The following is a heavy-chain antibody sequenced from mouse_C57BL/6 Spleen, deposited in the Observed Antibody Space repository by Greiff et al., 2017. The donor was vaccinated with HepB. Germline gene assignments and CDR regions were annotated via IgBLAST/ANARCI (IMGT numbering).Heavy chain of an antibody. Sequence: EVQVVESGGGLVKPGGSLKLSCAASGFTFSSYTMSWVRQTPEKRLEWVATISGGGGNTYYPDSVKGRFTISRDNAKNTLYLQMSSLRSEDTALYYCAGDYGSSLDYWGQGTTLTVSS. CDR3: AGDYGSSLDY. CDR2: ISGGGGNT. J-gene: IGHJ2*01. V-gene: IGHV5-9*01. CDR1: GFTFSSYT. D-gene: IGHD1-1*01.